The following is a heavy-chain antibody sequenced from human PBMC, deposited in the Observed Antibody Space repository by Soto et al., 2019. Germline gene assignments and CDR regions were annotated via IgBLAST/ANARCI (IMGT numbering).Heavy chain of an antibody. D-gene: IGHD3-16*01. CDR2: INSDGSST. V-gene: IGHV3-74*01. J-gene: IGHJ5*02. CDR1: GFTFSSYW. Sequence: EVLLVESGGGLVQPGGSLRLSCAASGFTFSSYWMHWVRQAPGKGLVWVSRINSDGSSTGYADSVQGQFTISRDNAKNTLYLQMNNLRAEDTAVYYCARGSRWGAGGWFDPWGQGTLVTVSS. CDR3: ARGSRWGAGGWFDP.